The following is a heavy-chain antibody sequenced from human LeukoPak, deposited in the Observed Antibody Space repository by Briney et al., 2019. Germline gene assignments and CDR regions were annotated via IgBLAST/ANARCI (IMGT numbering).Heavy chain of an antibody. V-gene: IGHV1-69*05. J-gene: IGHJ6*03. D-gene: IGHD2-2*01. CDR2: IIPIFGTT. CDR3: ARFGVPAAGYMDV. CDR1: GGTFSSYA. Sequence: GASVKVSCKASGGTFSSYAISWVRQAPGQGLEWMGGIIPIFGTTNYAQKFQGRVTITTDESTSTAYMELSSLRSEDTAVYYCARFGVPAAGYMDVWGKGTTVSVSS.